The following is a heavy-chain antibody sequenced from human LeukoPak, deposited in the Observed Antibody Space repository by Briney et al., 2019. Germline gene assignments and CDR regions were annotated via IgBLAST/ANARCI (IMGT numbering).Heavy chain of an antibody. J-gene: IGHJ4*02. CDR1: GFTFSSYS. V-gene: IGHV3-21*01. D-gene: IGHD3-10*01. CDR3: ARGPMVRGVLDY. Sequence: GGSLRLSCAASGFTFSSYSMNWVRQAPGKGLEWVSSISSGSSYIYYADSVKGRFTISRDNAKNSLYLQMNSLRAEDTAVYYCARGPMVRGVLDYWGQGTLVTVSS. CDR2: ISSGSSYI.